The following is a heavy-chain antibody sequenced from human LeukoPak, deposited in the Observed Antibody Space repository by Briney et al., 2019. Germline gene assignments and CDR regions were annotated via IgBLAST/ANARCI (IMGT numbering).Heavy chain of an antibody. CDR2: INSDGSST. V-gene: IGHV3-74*01. D-gene: IGHD6-19*01. Sequence: PGGSLRLSCAASGFTFSSYWMHWVRQAPGKGLVWVSRINSDGSSTSYADSVKGRFTISRDNAKNTLYLQMNSLRAEDTAVYYCARGPDSSGWDYYYYYMDVWGKGTTVTISS. CDR3: ARGPDSSGWDYYYYYMDV. CDR1: GFTFSSYW. J-gene: IGHJ6*03.